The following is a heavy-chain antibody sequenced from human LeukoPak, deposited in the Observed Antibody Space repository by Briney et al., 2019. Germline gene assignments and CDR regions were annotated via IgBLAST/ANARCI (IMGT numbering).Heavy chain of an antibody. V-gene: IGHV4-34*01. D-gene: IGHD2-2*01. CDR1: GGSFSGYY. CDR2: INHSGST. CDR3: ARGCWGYQLLKDWFDP. J-gene: IGHJ5*02. Sequence: SETLSLTCAVYGGSFSGYYWSWIRQPPGKGLEWIGEINHSGSTNYNPSLKSRVTISVDTSKNQFSLKLSSVTAADTAVYYCARGCWGYQLLKDWFDPWGQGTLVTVSS.